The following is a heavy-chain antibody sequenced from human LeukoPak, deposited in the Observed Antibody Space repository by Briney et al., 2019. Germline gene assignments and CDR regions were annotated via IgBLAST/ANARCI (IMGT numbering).Heavy chain of an antibody. CDR1: GFTFSTYA. V-gene: IGHV3-30*14. Sequence: GGSLRLSCVASGFTFSTYAMHWVRQAPGKGLEWVAVILYDGNNKYYADPVKGRFTISRDDSKNTVYLQMNSLRAEDTAVYYCAREGIRGSGTWTFDYWGQGTQVTVSS. J-gene: IGHJ4*02. D-gene: IGHD2-15*01. CDR2: ILYDGNNK. CDR3: AREGIRGSGTWTFDY.